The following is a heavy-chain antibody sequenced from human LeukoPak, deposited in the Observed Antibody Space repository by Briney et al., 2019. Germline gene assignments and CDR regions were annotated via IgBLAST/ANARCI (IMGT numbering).Heavy chain of an antibody. CDR2: IYYSGST. V-gene: IGHV4-31*03. J-gene: IGHJ4*02. CDR3: ARVNSVVTIFIQD. D-gene: IGHD3-9*01. CDR1: GGSISSGGYY. Sequence: SETLSLTCTVSGGSISSGGYYWSWIRQHPGKGLEWIGYIYYSGSTYYNPSLKSRVTISVDTSKNQFSLKLSSVTAADTAVYYCARVNSVVTIFIQDWGQGTLVTVSS.